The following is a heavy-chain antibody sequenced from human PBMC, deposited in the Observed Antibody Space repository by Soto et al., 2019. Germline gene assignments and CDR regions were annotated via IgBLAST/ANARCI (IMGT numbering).Heavy chain of an antibody. CDR3: ASLCGRDCYSHNGMDV. D-gene: IGHD2-21*02. CDR1: GASISSSNYY. Sequence: SETLSLTCTVSGASISSSNYYWGWIRQPPGKGLEWIGTIYYSGSTYYSPSLKSRVTIFPDTSKNHFSLRLTSVTAADTAFYYCASLCGRDCYSHNGMDVWGQGATVTVSS. J-gene: IGHJ6*02. V-gene: IGHV4-39*02. CDR2: IYYSGST.